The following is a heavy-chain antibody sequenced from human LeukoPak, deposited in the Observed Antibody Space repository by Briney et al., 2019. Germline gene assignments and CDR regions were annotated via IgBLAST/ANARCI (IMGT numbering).Heavy chain of an antibody. CDR2: IYSGGST. J-gene: IGHJ3*02. D-gene: IGHD5-12*01. V-gene: IGHV3-53*01. CDR1: GFTASSNY. Sequence: GGSLRLSCADSGFTASSNYMSWGRQAPGKGLEWGSVIYSGGSTYYADSVKGRFTISRDNSKNTLYLQMNRLRAEETAVYYCAREYREAFDIWGQGTMVTVSS. CDR3: AREYREAFDI.